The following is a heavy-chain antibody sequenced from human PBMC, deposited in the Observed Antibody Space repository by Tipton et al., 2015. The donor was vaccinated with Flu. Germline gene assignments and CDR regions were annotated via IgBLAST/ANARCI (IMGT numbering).Heavy chain of an antibody. Sequence: SLRLSCAASGFTFSSYAMHWVRQAPGKGLEWVAVISYDGSNKYYADSVKGRFTIPRDNSKNTLYLQMNSLRAEDTAVYYCARGGGSGSYRYGMDVWGQGTTVTVSS. CDR2: ISYDGSNK. J-gene: IGHJ6*02. CDR1: GFTFSSYA. V-gene: IGHV3-30-3*01. D-gene: IGHD3-10*01. CDR3: ARGGGSGSYRYGMDV.